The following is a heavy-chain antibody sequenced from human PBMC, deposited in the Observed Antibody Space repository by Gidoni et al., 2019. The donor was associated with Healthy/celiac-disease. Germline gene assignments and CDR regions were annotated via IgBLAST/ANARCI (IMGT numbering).Heavy chain of an antibody. D-gene: IGHD3-22*01. CDR1: GFTFSSYS. CDR3: ARDDYYELSRYFDL. CDR2: ISSSSSTI. V-gene: IGHV3-48*02. Sequence: EVQLVESGGGLVQPGGSLRLSCAASGFTFSSYSMNWVRQAPGKGLEWVSYISSSSSTIYYADSVKGRFTISRDNAKNALYLQMNSLRDEDTAVYYCARDDYYELSRYFDLWGRGTLVTVSS. J-gene: IGHJ2*01.